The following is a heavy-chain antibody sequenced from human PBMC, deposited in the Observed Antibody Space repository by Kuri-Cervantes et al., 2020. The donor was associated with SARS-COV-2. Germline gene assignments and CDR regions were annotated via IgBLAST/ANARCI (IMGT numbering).Heavy chain of an antibody. V-gene: IGHV1-18*01. CDR3: ASDWGSSWSRPTNYYYGMEV. J-gene: IGHJ6*02. CDR2: ISAYNGNT. CDR1: GYTFTSYG. D-gene: IGHD6-13*01. Sequence: ASVKVSCKASGYTFTSYGISWVRQAPGQGLEWMGWISAYNGNTNYAQKLQGRVTMTTDTSTSTAYMELRSLRSDDTAVYYCASDWGSSWSRPTNYYYGMEVWGQGTTVTVSS.